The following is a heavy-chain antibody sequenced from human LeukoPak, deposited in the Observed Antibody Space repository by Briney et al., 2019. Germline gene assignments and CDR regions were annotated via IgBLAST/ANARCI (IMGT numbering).Heavy chain of an antibody. J-gene: IGHJ4*02. CDR1: GFTFSSYA. CDR3: AKGTYYDILTGPTYFDY. V-gene: IGHV3-23*01. D-gene: IGHD3-9*01. CDR2: ISGSGGST. Sequence: GGSLRLSCAASGFTFSSYAMSWLRQAPGKGLEWVSAISGSGGSTYYADSVKGRFTISRDNSKNTLYLQMNSLRAEDTAVYYCAKGTYYDILTGPTYFDYWGQGTLVTVSS.